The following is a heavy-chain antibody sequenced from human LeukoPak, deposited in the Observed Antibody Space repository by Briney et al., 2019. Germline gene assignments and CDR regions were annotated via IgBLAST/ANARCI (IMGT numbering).Heavy chain of an antibody. CDR2: IYYSGST. D-gene: IGHD1-26*01. J-gene: IGHJ4*02. CDR3: ASLRERSYYARGFDY. CDR1: GGSISSSSYY. V-gene: IGHV4-39*01. Sequence: SETLSLTCTVSGGSISSSSYYWGWIRQPPGKGLEWIGSIYYSGSTFYSPSLKSRVTISVDTSKNQFSLKLSSVTAADTAVYYCASLRERSYYARGFDYWGQGTLVTVSS.